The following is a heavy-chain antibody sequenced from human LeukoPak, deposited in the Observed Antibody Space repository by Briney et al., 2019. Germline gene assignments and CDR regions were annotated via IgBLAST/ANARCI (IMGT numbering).Heavy chain of an antibody. D-gene: IGHD4-23*01. CDR2: INSSGGT. V-gene: IGHV4-61*02. CDR1: GGSISSGSHY. Sequence: TSETLSLTCTVSGGSISSGSHYWSWIRQPAGKGLEWIGRINSSGGTNYNPSLKSRVTISVDTSKNQFSLKLSSVTAADTAVYYCATDYGGNLAFDIWGQGTMVTVSS. J-gene: IGHJ3*02. CDR3: ATDYGGNLAFDI.